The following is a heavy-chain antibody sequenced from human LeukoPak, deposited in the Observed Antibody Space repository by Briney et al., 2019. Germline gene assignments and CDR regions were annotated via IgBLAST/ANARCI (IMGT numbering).Heavy chain of an antibody. CDR1: GYSISSGYY. V-gene: IGHV4-38-2*02. CDR2: IYHSGST. D-gene: IGHD4-17*01. CDR3: ARVNDYGDYEIDY. Sequence: SEALSLTCTVSGYSISSGYYWGWIRQPPGKGLEWIGSIYHSGSTYYNPSLKSRVTISVDTSKNQFSLKLSSVTAADTAVYYCARVNDYGDYEIDYWGQGTLVTVSS. J-gene: IGHJ4*02.